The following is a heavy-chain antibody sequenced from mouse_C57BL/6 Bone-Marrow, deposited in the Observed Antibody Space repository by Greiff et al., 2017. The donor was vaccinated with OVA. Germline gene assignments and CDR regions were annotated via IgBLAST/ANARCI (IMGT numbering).Heavy chain of an antibody. CDR3: ARWRQLRPIAY. CDR1: GYTFTSYW. CDR2: IDPSDSYT. Sequence: QVQLQQSGAELVRPGTSVKLSCKASGYTFTSYWMHWVKQRPGQGLEWIGVIDPSDSYTNYNQKFKGKATLTVDTSSSTAYMQLSSLTSEDSAVYYRARWRQLRPIAYWGQGTLVTVSA. J-gene: IGHJ3*01. V-gene: IGHV1-59*01. D-gene: IGHD3-2*02.